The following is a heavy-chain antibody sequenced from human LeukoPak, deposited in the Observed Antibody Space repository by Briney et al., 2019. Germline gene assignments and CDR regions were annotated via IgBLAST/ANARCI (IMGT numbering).Heavy chain of an antibody. J-gene: IGHJ4*02. D-gene: IGHD2-2*01. CDR2: IYYSGST. CDR1: GGSISSYY. V-gene: IGHV4-59*01. Sequence: PSETLSLTCTVSGGSISSYYWSWIRQPPGKGLEWIGYIYYSGSTNYNPSLKSRVTISVDTSKNQFSLKLSSVTAADTAVYYCARDLGGYCSSTSCYDRGYFDYWGQGTLVTVSS. CDR3: ARDLGGYCSSTSCYDRGYFDY.